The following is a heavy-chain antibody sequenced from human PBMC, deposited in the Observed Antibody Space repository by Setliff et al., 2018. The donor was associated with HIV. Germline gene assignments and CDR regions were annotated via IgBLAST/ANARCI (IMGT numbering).Heavy chain of an antibody. J-gene: IGHJ4*02. V-gene: IGHV3-30*18. CDR3: AKVANLWDTWGYFDY. Sequence: GGSLRLSCTASGFTFSYYAMHWVRQAPGKGLEWVAVISYDGSNKYYAESVKGRFTISRDNSKNTLHLQMNSLRAEDTAVYYCAKVANLWDTWGYFDYWGRGTLVTV. D-gene: IGHD3-16*01. CDR2: ISYDGSNK. CDR1: GFTFSYYA.